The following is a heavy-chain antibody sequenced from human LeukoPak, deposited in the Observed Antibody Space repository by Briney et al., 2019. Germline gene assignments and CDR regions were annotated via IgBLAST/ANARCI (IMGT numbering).Heavy chain of an antibody. V-gene: IGHV1-3*01. J-gene: IGHJ4*02. D-gene: IGHD6-19*01. Sequence: FQGRVTITRDTSASTAYMELSSLRSEDTAVYYCARDSSGWYDNEFDYWGQGNLVTVSS. CDR3: ARDSSGWYDNEFDY.